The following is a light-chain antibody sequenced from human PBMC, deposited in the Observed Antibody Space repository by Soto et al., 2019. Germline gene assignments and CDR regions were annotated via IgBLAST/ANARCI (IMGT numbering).Light chain of an antibody. Sequence: QSALTQPPSVSGAPGQRVTISCTGTSSNIGAGYDVHWYQQLPGKAPKLLIYGNSNRPSGVPDPFSGSKSGNSASLAITGLQAEDEADYYCQSYDSSLSGKVFGGGTKLTVL. J-gene: IGLJ2*01. CDR3: QSYDSSLSGKV. V-gene: IGLV1-40*01. CDR1: SSNIGAGYD. CDR2: GNS.